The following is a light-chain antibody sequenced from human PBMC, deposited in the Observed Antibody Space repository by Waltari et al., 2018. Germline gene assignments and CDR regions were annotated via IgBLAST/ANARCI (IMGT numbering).Light chain of an antibody. V-gene: IGLV2-23*01. CDR1: SSDLGRYNI. J-gene: IGLJ3*02. CDR2: EGS. CDR3: CSFASGSTWV. Sequence: QSALTQPASVSVSPGQSITISCTGTSSDLGRYNIVSWYQQHPGKAPKVIIYEGSKRPSGVSYRFSGSKSGNTASLTISGLQAEDEADYYCCSFASGSTWVFGGGTKLTVL.